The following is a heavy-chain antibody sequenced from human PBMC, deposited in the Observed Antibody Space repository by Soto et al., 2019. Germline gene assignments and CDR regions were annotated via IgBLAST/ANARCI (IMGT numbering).Heavy chain of an antibody. CDR3: ATGTATVTSYYYYGMDI. CDR2: MSGSGNSR. Sequence: PGGSLRLSCEASGFTFSNYAMTWVRQGPEKGLEWVSVMSGSGNSRNYADSVKGRFTISRDNSKNTLYLQMNGLRAEDTAIYYCATGTATVTSYYYYGMDIWGQGTTVTV. CDR1: GFTFSNYA. V-gene: IGHV3-23*01. D-gene: IGHD4-17*01. J-gene: IGHJ6*02.